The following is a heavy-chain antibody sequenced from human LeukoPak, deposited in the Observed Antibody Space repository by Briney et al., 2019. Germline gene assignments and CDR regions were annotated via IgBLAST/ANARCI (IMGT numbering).Heavy chain of an antibody. D-gene: IGHD2-2*01. J-gene: IGHJ4*02. CDR3: ARRRRRYCSSTSCYGKPLDY. CDR2: IYYSGST. Sequence: SETLSLTCTVSGGSISSSSYYWGWIRQPPGKGLEWNGSIYYSGSTYYNPSLKSRVTISVDTSKNQFSLKLSSVTAADTAVYYCARRRRRYCSSTSCYGKPLDYWGQGTLVTVSS. V-gene: IGHV4-39*01. CDR1: GGSISSSSYY.